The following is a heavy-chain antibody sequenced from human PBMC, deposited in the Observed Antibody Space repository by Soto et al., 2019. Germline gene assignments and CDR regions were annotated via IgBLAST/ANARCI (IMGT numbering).Heavy chain of an antibody. CDR1: GGTFSSYA. V-gene: IGHV1-69*13. CDR2: IIPIFGTA. Sequence: GASVKVSCKASGGTFSSYAISWVRQAPGQGLEWMGGIIPIFGTANYAQKFQGRVTITADESTSTAYMELSSVTAADTAVYYCAQASSGYYLPFDYWGQGTLVTVSS. CDR3: AQASSGYYLPFDY. J-gene: IGHJ4*02. D-gene: IGHD3-22*01.